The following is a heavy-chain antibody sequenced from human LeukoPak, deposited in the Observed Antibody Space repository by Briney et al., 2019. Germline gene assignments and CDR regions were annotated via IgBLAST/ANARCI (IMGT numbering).Heavy chain of an antibody. V-gene: IGHV4-39*01. J-gene: IGHJ4*02. D-gene: IGHD6-13*01. CDR2: IYYSGST. CDR1: GGSISSSSYC. CDR3: ARRAAGTGGVRYFDY. Sequence: SETLSLTCTVSGGSISSSSYCWGWIRQPPGKGLEWIGSIYYSGSTYYNPSLKSRVTISVDTSKNQFSLKLSSVTAADTAVYYCARRAAGTGGVRYFDYWGQGTLVTVSS.